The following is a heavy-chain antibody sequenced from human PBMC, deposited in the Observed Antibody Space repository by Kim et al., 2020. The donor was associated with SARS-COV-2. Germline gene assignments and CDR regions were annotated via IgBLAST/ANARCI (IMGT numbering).Heavy chain of an antibody. CDR2: IYYSGST. CDR3: ARHWDSSSSGFDY. D-gene: IGHD6-6*01. Sequence: SETLSLTCTVSGGSISSSSYYWGWIRQPPGKGLEWIGSIYYSGSTYYNPSLKSRVTISVDTSKNQFSLKLSSVTAADTAVYYCARHWDSSSSGFDYWGQGTLVTVSS. J-gene: IGHJ4*02. V-gene: IGHV4-39*01. CDR1: GGSISSSSYY.